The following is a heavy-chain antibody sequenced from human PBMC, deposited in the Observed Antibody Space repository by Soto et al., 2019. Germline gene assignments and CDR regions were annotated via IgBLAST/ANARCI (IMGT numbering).Heavy chain of an antibody. J-gene: IGHJ5*02. D-gene: IGHD3-10*01. Sequence: QVQLQESGPGLVKPSDTLSLTCAVSGYSISSNHWWGWIRQPPGKGLELIGYIHYSGSTYYNSFLKSRVTISLDTYKNQFSLKLSSVTAVDTAVYYCARGFVSGSPFAPWGQGTLVTVSS. CDR3: ARGFVSGSPFAP. CDR2: IHYSGST. CDR1: GYSISSNHW. V-gene: IGHV4-28*03.